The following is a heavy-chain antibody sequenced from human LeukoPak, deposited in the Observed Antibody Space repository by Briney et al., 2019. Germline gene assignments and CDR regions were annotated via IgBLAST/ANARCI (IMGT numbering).Heavy chain of an antibody. V-gene: IGHV5-10-1*01. Sequence: GESLKISCKGSGYSFTSYWITWVRQMPGKGLEWMGRIDPSDSYTNYSPSFQGHVTIAADKAISTAYLQWSSLKASDTAMYYCARESGNYRTDYWGQGTLVTVSS. CDR3: ARESGNYRTDY. J-gene: IGHJ4*02. CDR1: GYSFTSYW. D-gene: IGHD3-16*02. CDR2: IDPSDSYT.